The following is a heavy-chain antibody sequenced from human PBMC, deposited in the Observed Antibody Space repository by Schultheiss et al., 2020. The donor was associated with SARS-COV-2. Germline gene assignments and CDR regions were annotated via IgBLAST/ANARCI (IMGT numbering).Heavy chain of an antibody. CDR1: GFTFGDYA. D-gene: IGHD3-3*01. V-gene: IGHV3-49*04. Sequence: GGSLRLSCTASGFTFGDYAMSWVRQAPGKGLEWVGFIRSKAYGGTTEYAASVKGRFTISRDDSKSIAYLQMNSLKTEDTAVYYCTTDDSGYDFWSGYPRGMDVWGQGTTVTVSS. CDR3: TTDDSGYDFWSGYPRGMDV. CDR2: IRSKAYGGTT. J-gene: IGHJ6*02.